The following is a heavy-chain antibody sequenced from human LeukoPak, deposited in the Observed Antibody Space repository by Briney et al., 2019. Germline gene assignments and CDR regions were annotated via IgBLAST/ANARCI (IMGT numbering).Heavy chain of an antibody. D-gene: IGHD7-27*01. CDR2: INPNNGVT. CDR3: AGVSRELGLEGARYFDL. J-gene: IGHJ2*01. V-gene: IGHV1-2*02. CDR1: GYTFTDYY. Sequence: GASVKVSCKASGYTFTDYYIHWVRQAPGQGLEWMGWINPNNGVTNYAQRFEGRVTMTRDTSINTGYMELSSLTFDDTAVYYCAGVSRELGLEGARYFDLWGRGSLVSVSS.